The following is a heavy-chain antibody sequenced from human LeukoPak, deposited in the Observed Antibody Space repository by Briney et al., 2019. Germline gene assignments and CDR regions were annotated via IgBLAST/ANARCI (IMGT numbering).Heavy chain of an antibody. CDR2: ISGGGGTT. J-gene: IGHJ4*02. CDR3: ARERGISGANTNGYFDY. Sequence: PGGSLRLSCAASGLTFSDYAMSWVRQAPGKGLEWVSVISGGGGTTYSADSVKGRFTISRDNSKNTLYLQMNSLRAEDTAAYYCARERGISGANTNGYFDYWGQGALVTVSS. D-gene: IGHD4/OR15-4a*01. CDR1: GLTFSDYA. V-gene: IGHV3-23*01.